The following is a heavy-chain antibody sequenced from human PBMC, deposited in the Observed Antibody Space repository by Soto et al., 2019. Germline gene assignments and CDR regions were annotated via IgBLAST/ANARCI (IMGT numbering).Heavy chain of an antibody. Sequence: AASGFTFSIYGMHWVRQAPDKGLEWVALISYDGSNQYYADSVKGRFTISRDNSKNTLFLQMNSLRADDTAVYYCAKDQASGQGSFDSWGQGTLVTVS. CDR1: GFTFSIYG. CDR3: AKDQASGQGSFDS. CDR2: ISYDGSNQ. V-gene: IGHV3-30*18. J-gene: IGHJ4*02.